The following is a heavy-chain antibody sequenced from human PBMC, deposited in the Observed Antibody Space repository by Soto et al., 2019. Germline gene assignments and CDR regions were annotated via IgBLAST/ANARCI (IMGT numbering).Heavy chain of an antibody. CDR2: VTGDGVTT. Sequence: EVQLLESGGALLQPGGSLRLSCAASGLTFSNYAMSWVRQAPGKGLEWVSTVTGDGVTTSYADSVKGRFTISRDNSKNTLYLQMSGLRADDTAVYYCAKHLSYYFDSWGHGTLVTVSS. D-gene: IGHD3-16*02. J-gene: IGHJ4*01. V-gene: IGHV3-23*01. CDR3: AKHLSYYFDS. CDR1: GLTFSNYA.